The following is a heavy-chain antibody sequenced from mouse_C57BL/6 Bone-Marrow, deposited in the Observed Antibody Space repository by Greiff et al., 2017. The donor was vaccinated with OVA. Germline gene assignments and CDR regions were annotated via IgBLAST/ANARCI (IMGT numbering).Heavy chain of an antibody. J-gene: IGHJ3*01. CDR1: GYTFTSYW. CDR3: ARPIYEDFAY. V-gene: IGHV1-7*01. Sequence: QVQLQQSGAELAKPGASVKLSCKASGYTFTSYWMHWVKQRPGKGLEWIGYINPSSGYTKYNQKFKDKATVTAYKTSSTAYMHLSSLTYEDSAVDYCARPIYEDFAYWGQGTLVTVSA. CDR2: INPSSGYT. D-gene: IGHD2-3*01.